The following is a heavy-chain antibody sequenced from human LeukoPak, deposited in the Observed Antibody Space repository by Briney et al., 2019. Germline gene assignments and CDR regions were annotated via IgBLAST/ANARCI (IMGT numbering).Heavy chain of an antibody. CDR1: GGSIRSSYYY. Sequence: PSETLSLTCTVSGGSIRSSYYYWGWIRQPPGTGLEWIGSMYDSGSTYYNPSLKSRVTISVDTSKNQFSLKLSSVTAADTAVYYCASRYSSGWRTIDYWGQGTLVTVSS. J-gene: IGHJ4*02. D-gene: IGHD6-19*01. V-gene: IGHV4-39*01. CDR2: MYDSGST. CDR3: ASRYSSGWRTIDY.